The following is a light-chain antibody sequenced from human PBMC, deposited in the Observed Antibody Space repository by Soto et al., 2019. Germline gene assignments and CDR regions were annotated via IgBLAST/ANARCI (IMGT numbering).Light chain of an antibody. V-gene: IGKV1-5*01. CDR1: QSIGTW. J-gene: IGKJ1*01. CDR2: DAS. CDR3: QQYNSYWT. Sequence: DIQMTQSPSTLSASVEDRVTITCRASQSIGTWLAWYQQKPGKAPKLLIYDASSLESGVPSRFSGSGSGTEFTLTISSLQPDDFATYYCQQYNSYWTFGQGTKVEIK.